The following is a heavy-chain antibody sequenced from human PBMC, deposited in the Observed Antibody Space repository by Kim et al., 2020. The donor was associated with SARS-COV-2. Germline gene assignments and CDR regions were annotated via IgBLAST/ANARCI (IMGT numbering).Heavy chain of an antibody. D-gene: IGHD6-13*01. V-gene: IGHV3-48*03. CDR1: GFTFSSYE. CDR3: ARVEEYSSSWNNYYYGMDV. CDR2: ISRSGSTI. Sequence: GGSLRLSCAASGFTFSSYEMNWVRQAPGKGLEWVSYISRSGSTIYYADSVKGRFTISRDNAKNSLYLQMNSLRAEDTAVYYCARVEEYSSSWNNYYYGMDVWGQGTTVTVSS. J-gene: IGHJ6*02.